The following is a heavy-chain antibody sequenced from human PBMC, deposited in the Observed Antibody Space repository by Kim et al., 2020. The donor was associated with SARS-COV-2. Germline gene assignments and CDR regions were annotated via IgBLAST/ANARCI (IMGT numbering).Heavy chain of an antibody. J-gene: IGHJ4*02. CDR2: IYSGGST. CDR1: GFTVSSNY. D-gene: IGHD3-10*01. Sequence: GGSLRLSCAASGFTVSSNYMSWVRQAPGKGLEWVSVIYSGGSTYYADSVKGRFTISRDNSKNTLYLQMNSLRAEDTAVYYCTRGLYYYGSGSYFPLDYWGQGTLVTVSS. V-gene: IGHV3-53*01. CDR3: TRGLYYYGSGSYFPLDY.